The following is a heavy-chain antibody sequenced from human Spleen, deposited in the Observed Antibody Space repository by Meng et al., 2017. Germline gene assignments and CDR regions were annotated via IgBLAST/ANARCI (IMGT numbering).Heavy chain of an antibody. CDR2: MKSNVDGGTV. Sequence: EGQWVALVVGLLKPGGSLRLSCAGSGFTFSNAWMTWVRQAPGKGLEWIGRMKSNVDGGTVDYAAALKGRFFISRDDSKNMFYLQMNSLKSEDTAVYYCTGHIDYWGHGTLVTVSS. CDR1: GFTFSNAW. CDR3: TGHIDY. J-gene: IGHJ4*01. V-gene: IGHV3-15*01.